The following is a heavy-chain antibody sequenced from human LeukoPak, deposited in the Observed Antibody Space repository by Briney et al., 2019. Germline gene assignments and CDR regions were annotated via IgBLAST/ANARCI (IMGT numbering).Heavy chain of an antibody. CDR2: IWHDGSNE. CDR1: GFTFRSNG. Sequence: GGSLRLSCVASGFTFRSNGIHWVRQAPGKGLEWVAYIWHDGSNEHYADSVKGRFTISRDNSDNTAHLQMNSLRAEDTALYYCARDLYCSGSTCYRAFDIWGQGTTVTVSS. V-gene: IGHV3-33*01. D-gene: IGHD2-15*01. CDR3: ARDLYCSGSTCYRAFDI. J-gene: IGHJ3*02.